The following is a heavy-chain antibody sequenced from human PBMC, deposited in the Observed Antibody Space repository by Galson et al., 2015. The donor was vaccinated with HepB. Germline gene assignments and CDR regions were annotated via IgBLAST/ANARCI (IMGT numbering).Heavy chain of an antibody. Sequence: SLRLSCAASGFTFSNYVMNWVRQVPGKGLEWVSTIAPSGGNTHYADSVQGRFSISRDDSKSTLYLQMNSLRVEDTAIYFCAKDLTAFGSWGQGTLVTVSS. J-gene: IGHJ4*02. CDR1: GFTFSNYV. CDR3: AKDLTAFGS. CDR2: IAPSGGNT. D-gene: IGHD1-20*01. V-gene: IGHV3-23*01.